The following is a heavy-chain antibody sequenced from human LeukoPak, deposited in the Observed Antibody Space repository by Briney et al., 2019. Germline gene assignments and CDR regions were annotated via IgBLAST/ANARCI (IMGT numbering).Heavy chain of an antibody. D-gene: IGHD1-26*01. CDR1: GFTFSSYS. J-gene: IGHJ4*02. Sequence: GGSLRLSCAASGFTFSSYSMNWVRQAPGKGLEWVSYISSSSSTIYYADSVKGRFTISRDNAKNSLYLQMNSLRAEDTAVYYCARGGSRSGSYSGIDYWGQGTLVTVSS. V-gene: IGHV3-48*01. CDR2: ISSSSSTI. CDR3: ARGGSRSGSYSGIDY.